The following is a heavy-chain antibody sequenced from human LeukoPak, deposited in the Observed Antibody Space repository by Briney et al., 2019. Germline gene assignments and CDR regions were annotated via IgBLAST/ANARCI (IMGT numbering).Heavy chain of an antibody. V-gene: IGHV3-30*04. CDR2: IAFDDADR. CDR1: GFIFGDYA. J-gene: IGHJ4*02. Sequence: GGSLRLSCAASGFIFGDYAMHWVRQAPGKGLEWVAAIAFDDADRYYIDSVKGRFTISRDDSKNTLYLHMTSLRAEDTAVYYCTNSDDYGDYWGQGTLVTVSS. CDR3: TNSDDYGDY.